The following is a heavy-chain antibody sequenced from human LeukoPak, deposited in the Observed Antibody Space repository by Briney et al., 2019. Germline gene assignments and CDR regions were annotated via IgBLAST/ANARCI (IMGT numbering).Heavy chain of an antibody. CDR1: GFTFSTFA. V-gene: IGHV3-23*01. Sequence: PGGSLRLSCAASGFTFSTFAMTWVRQGPGKGLEWVSSISGSGSGTYYADSVKGRFSTSRDDSKDTLYLQMYSLTAGDTAVYYCAKGKGDNNLDYFDPWGQGTRVTVSS. J-gene: IGHJ5*02. CDR2: ISGSGSGT. CDR3: AKGKGDNNLDYFDP. D-gene: IGHD5-24*01.